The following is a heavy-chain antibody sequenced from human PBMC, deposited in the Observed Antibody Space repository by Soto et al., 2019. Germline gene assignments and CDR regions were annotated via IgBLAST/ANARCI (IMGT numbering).Heavy chain of an antibody. CDR3: ARLPGGGYDFSY. V-gene: IGHV4-31*03. J-gene: IGHJ4*02. CDR2: IYYSGST. CDR1: GGSISSGGYY. D-gene: IGHD5-12*01. Sequence: SETLSLTCTVSGGSISSGGYYWSWIRQHPGKGLEWIGYIYYSGSTYYNPSLKSRVTISVDTSKNQFSLKLSSVTAADTAVYYCARLPGGGYDFSYWGQGTLVTVSS.